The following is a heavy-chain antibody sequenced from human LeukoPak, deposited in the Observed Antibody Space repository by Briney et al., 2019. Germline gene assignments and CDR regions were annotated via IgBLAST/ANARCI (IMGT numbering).Heavy chain of an antibody. CDR2: IIPIFGTA. D-gene: IGHD5-18*01. CDR1: GGTFSSYA. V-gene: IGHV1-69*13. J-gene: IGHJ4*02. Sequence: GASVKVSCKASGGTFSSYAISWVRQAPGQGLEWMGGIIPIFGTANYAQKFQGRVTITADESTSTAYMELRSLRSDDTAVYYCARDPRQYSYGPTRVLDYWGQGTLVTVSS. CDR3: ARDPRQYSYGPTRVLDY.